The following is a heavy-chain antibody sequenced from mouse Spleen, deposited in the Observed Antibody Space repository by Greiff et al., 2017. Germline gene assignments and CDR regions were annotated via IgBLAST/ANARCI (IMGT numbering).Heavy chain of an antibody. D-gene: IGHD1-1*01. J-gene: IGHJ2*01. Sequence: QVQLQQSGAELVKPGASVKISCKASGYAFSSYWMNWVKQRPGKGLEWIGQIYPGDGDTNYNGKFKGKATLTADKSSSTAYMQLSSLTSEDSAVYYCTREFITTVVATDYFDYWGQGTTLTVSS. V-gene: IGHV1-80*01. CDR3: TREFITTVVATDYFDY. CDR2: IYPGDGDT. CDR1: GYAFSSYW.